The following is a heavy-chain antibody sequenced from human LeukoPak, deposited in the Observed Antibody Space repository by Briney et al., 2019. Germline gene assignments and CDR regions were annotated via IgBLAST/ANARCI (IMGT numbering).Heavy chain of an antibody. Sequence: KPSETLSLTCAVYGGSFSGYYWSWIRQPPGKGLEWIGEINHSGSTNYNPSLKSRVTISVDTSKNQFSLKLSSVTAADTAVYYCARRAGSLFDYWGQGTLVTVSS. CDR3: ARRAGSLFDY. D-gene: IGHD6-6*01. CDR1: GGSFSGYY. J-gene: IGHJ4*02. V-gene: IGHV4-34*01. CDR2: INHSGST.